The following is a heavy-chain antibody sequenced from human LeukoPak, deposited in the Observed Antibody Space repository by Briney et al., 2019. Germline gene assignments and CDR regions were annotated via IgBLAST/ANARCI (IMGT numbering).Heavy chain of an antibody. V-gene: IGHV3-53*01. CDR1: GFSFSNNY. CDR3: ARVGDDSWDLVATIYPPAS. CDR2: IYGDGST. D-gene: IGHD5-12*01. Sequence: GGSLRLSCVVSGFSFSNNYVSLVRQATGKGLEWVSNIYGDGSTNYADSVRGRFTISRDDSKNTLFLQMNSLRVEDTALYYCARVGDDSWDLVATIYPPASWGHGTLVTVSS. J-gene: IGHJ5*01.